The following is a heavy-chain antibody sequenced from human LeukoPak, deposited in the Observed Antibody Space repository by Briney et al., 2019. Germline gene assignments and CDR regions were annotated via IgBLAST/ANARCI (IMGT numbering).Heavy chain of an antibody. J-gene: IGHJ4*02. D-gene: IGHD6-13*01. CDR3: ASIPRYSSSWYSGGY. Sequence: GGSLRLSCAASGFTFSSYWMTWVRQAPGKGLEWVANIKQDGSEKYYVDSVKGRFTISRDNAKNSLYLQMNSLRAEDTAVYYCASIPRYSSSWYSGGYWGQGTLVTVSS. CDR1: GFTFSSYW. CDR2: IKQDGSEK. V-gene: IGHV3-7*03.